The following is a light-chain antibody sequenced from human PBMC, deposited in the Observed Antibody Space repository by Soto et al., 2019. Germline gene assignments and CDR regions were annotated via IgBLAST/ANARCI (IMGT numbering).Light chain of an antibody. CDR3: QQYNNWPPA. CDR1: QTVTSN. CDR2: GAS. V-gene: IGKV3-15*01. Sequence: EIVMTQSPATLSVSPGERATLSCRASQTVTSNLAWYQQKPGQAPRLLIYGASTRATGVPARFSGSGSGTEFTLTISSLQSEDFAIYHCQQYNNWPPAFGGGTKV. J-gene: IGKJ4*01.